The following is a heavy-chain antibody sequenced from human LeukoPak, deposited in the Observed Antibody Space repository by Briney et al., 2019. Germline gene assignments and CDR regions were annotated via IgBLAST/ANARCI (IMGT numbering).Heavy chain of an antibody. CDR2: IIPILGIA. V-gene: IGHV1-69*04. J-gene: IGHJ4*02. CDR3: AQTMMSTMSTHY. Sequence: GASVKVSCKASGYTFTSYGISWVRQAPGQGLEWMGRIIPILGIANYAQKFQGRVTITADKSTSTAYMELSSLRSEDTAVYYCAQTMMSTMSTHYWGQGTLVTVSS. D-gene: IGHD3-16*01. CDR1: GYTFTSYG.